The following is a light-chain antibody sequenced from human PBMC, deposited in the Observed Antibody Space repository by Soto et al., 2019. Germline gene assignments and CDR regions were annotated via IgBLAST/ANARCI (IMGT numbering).Light chain of an antibody. CDR3: LLSQSVGFV. J-gene: IGLJ1*01. Sequence: QAVVTQEPSLTVSLGGTVTLTCGSSTGAVTDGHYPYWFQLKPGQAPMTLIYDTSKRHSWTPARFSGSLLGGKAALTLSGAQPEDEADYYCLLSQSVGFVFGAGTKLTVL. V-gene: IGLV7-46*01. CDR1: TGAVTDGHY. CDR2: DTS.